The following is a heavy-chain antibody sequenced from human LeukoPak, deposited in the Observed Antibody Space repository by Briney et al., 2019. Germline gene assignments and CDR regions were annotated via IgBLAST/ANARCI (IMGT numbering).Heavy chain of an antibody. D-gene: IGHD3-3*01. CDR3: ARDFYDFRSGYYLSQGTNWFDP. V-gene: IGHV3-30*04. Sequence: PGRSLRLSCAASGFTFSSYAMHWVRQAPGKGLEWVAVISYDGSNKYYADSVKGRFTISRDNSKNTLYLQMNSLRAEDTAVYYCARDFYDFRSGYYLSQGTNWFDPWGQGTLVTVSS. CDR2: ISYDGSNK. CDR1: GFTFSSYA. J-gene: IGHJ5*02.